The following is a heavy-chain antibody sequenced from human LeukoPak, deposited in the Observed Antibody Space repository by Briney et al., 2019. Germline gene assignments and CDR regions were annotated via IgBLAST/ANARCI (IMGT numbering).Heavy chain of an antibody. V-gene: IGHV3-48*01. Sequence: GGSLRLSCAASGSTFSSYSMNWVRQAPGKGLEWVSYISSSSSTIYYADSVKGRFTISRDNAKNSLFLQMNSLRAEDTAVYYCAREKYYYGSGREKWFDPWGQGTLVTVSS. J-gene: IGHJ5*02. CDR3: AREKYYYGSGREKWFDP. CDR1: GSTFSSYS. D-gene: IGHD3-10*01. CDR2: ISSSSSTI.